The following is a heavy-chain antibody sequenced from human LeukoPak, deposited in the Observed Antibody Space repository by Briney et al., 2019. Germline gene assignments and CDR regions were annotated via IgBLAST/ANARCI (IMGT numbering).Heavy chain of an antibody. D-gene: IGHD4-17*01. CDR3: ARDPTDYGDYYFAY. CDR1: GGTSSSYA. CDR2: TIPILGTA. Sequence: SVKVSCKASGGTSSSYAISWVRQAPGQGLEWMGGTIPILGTANYAQKFQGRVTITADKSTSTAYMELSSLRSEDTAVYYCARDPTDYGDYYFAYWGQGTLVTVSS. J-gene: IGHJ4*02. V-gene: IGHV1-69*10.